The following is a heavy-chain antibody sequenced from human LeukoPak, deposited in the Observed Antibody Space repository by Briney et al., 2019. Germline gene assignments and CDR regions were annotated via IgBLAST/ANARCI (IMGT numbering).Heavy chain of an antibody. Sequence: SETLSLTCTVSGGSISSSSYYWGWIRQPPGKGLEWIGSIYYSGSTYYNPSLKSRVTISVDTSKNRFSLKLSSVTAADTAVYYCARLEVPGHFDYWGQGTLVTVSS. CDR1: GGSISSSSYY. CDR2: IYYSGST. D-gene: IGHD2-2*01. CDR3: ARLEVPGHFDY. V-gene: IGHV4-39*01. J-gene: IGHJ4*02.